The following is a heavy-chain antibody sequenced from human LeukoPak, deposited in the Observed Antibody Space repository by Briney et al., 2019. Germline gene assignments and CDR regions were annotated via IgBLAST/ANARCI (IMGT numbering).Heavy chain of an antibody. J-gene: IGHJ4*02. D-gene: IGHD3-10*01. Sequence: SETLSLTCTVSGGSISSSYWSVIRKPPGKGPEWIGYIYYSGSTNYNPSLKSRVTISVDTSKNQFSLKLSSVTAADTAVYYCARGVYYYGSGDYWGQGTLVTVSS. V-gene: IGHV4-59*12. CDR1: GGSISSSY. CDR3: ARGVYYYGSGDY. CDR2: IYYSGST.